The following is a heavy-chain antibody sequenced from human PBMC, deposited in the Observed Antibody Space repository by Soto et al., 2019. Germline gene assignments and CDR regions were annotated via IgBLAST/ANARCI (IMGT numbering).Heavy chain of an antibody. V-gene: IGHV3-53*01. CDR2: LYDVDGT. J-gene: IGHJ3*02. CDR3: ASWVLQEHAYDI. Sequence: DVQLVESGGGLIQPGGSLRLSCAAFGLTVSGKKYMAWVRQAPGKGLEWVSGLYDVDGTYYADSVKGRFTISRDSSKNIVYLQMNSLRPDDTAVYYCASWVLQEHAYDIWGLGTTVTVS. CDR1: GLTVSGKKY. D-gene: IGHD1-1*01.